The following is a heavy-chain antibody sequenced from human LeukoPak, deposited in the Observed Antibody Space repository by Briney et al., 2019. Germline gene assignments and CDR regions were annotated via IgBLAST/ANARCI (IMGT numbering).Heavy chain of an antibody. CDR1: GGSISSGGHY. CDR2: IYHTGTT. V-gene: IGHV4-30-2*01. CDR3: ARTIQYASSKYGFDS. Sequence: SETLSLTCNVSGGSISSGGHYWSWIRQPPGKGLELIGYIYHTGTTYYNPSLKSRVSISVDRSQNLFSLNLSSVTAADTAFYYCARTIQYASSKYGFDSWGQGTLVTVSS. J-gene: IGHJ5*01. D-gene: IGHD2-2*01.